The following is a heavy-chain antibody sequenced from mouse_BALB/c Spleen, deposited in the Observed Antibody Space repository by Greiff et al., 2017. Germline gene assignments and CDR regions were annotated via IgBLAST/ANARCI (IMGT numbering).Heavy chain of an antibody. D-gene: IGHD3-2*01. V-gene: IGHV3-6*02. CDR1: GYSITSGYY. CDR2: ISYDGSN. J-gene: IGHJ3*01. CDR3: ARGDSSGYFAY. Sequence: EVKLMESGPGLVKPSQSLSLTCSVTGYSITSGYYWNWIRQFPGNKLEWMGYISYDGSNNYNPSLKNRISITRDTSKNQFFLKLNSVTTEDTATYYCARGDSSGYFAYWGQGTLVTVSA.